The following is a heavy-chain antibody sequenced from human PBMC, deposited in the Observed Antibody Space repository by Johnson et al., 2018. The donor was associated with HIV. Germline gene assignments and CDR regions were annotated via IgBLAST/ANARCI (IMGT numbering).Heavy chain of an antibody. CDR1: GFTFSSYA. Sequence: QVQLVESGGGLVQPGGSLRLSCAASGFTFSSYAMSWVRQAPGKGLEWVAFTPNDASNKYYAGSVEGRFAISRDNSKNTLYLQMNSLRAEDTAVYYCARAGGSDAFDIWGQGTMVTVSS. CDR3: ARAGGSDAFDI. V-gene: IGHV3-30*09. J-gene: IGHJ3*02. CDR2: TPNDASNK.